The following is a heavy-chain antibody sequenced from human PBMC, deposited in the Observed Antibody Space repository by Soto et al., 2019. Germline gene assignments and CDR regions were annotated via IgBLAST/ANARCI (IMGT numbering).Heavy chain of an antibody. CDR1: GFTLRTYG. CDR3: ARGVSDSSGYTLRHFDF. Sequence: PGGSLRLSCVASGFTLRTYGMHWVRQAPGKGLEWVAVIWDDGTNKDYADSVKSRFTISRDISKNTLYLQLNSLRAEDTAVYYCARGVSDSSGYTLRHFDFWGQGTLVTVSS. V-gene: IGHV3-33*01. J-gene: IGHJ4*02. CDR2: IWDDGTNK. D-gene: IGHD3-22*01.